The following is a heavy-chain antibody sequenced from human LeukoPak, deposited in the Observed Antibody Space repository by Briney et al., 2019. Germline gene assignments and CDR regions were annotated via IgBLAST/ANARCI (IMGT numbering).Heavy chain of an antibody. D-gene: IGHD2-2*01. Sequence: ASVNVSCKASGYRFKTYGISWVRQAPGQGLEWMGWINAYSGNTDYTENLQGRVTMATDTSTATAFMELRSLRSDDTAVYYCVFGECSSTSCYPRRDYWGQETLVTVSS. CDR3: VFGECSSTSCYPRRDY. CDR2: INAYSGNT. J-gene: IGHJ4*02. CDR1: GYRFKTYG. V-gene: IGHV1-18*01.